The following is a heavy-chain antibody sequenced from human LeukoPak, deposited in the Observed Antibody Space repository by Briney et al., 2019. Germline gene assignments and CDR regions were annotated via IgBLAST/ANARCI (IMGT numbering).Heavy chain of an antibody. V-gene: IGHV4-34*01. Sequence: SETLSLTCAVYGGSFSGYYWSWIRQPPGKGLEWIGEINHSGSTNYNPSLKSRVTISVDTSKNQFSLKLSSVTAADTAVYYCARGRDYYGSGSYFYFDYWGQGTLVTVSS. J-gene: IGHJ4*02. CDR3: ARGRDYYGSGSYFYFDY. D-gene: IGHD3-10*01. CDR1: GGSFSGYY. CDR2: INHSGST.